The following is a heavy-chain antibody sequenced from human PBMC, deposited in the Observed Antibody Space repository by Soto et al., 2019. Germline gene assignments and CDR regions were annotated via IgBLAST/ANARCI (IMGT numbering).Heavy chain of an antibody. CDR3: ARGGHVVVVTAALDY. Sequence: QVQLMQSGAEVKKPGASVKVSCKASGDTFTDYYIHWVRQAPGQGLEWMGTVNPSGGHTTYAQHFLGRVTMTGDTSASTLYMGLTSLTSGDTAVYYCARGGHVVVVTAALDYWGQGTLVTVSS. D-gene: IGHD2-21*02. CDR1: GDTFTDYY. V-gene: IGHV1-46*01. CDR2: VNPSGGHT. J-gene: IGHJ4*02.